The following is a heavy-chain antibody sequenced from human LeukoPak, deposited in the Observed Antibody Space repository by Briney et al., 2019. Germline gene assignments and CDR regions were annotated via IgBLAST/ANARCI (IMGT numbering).Heavy chain of an antibody. J-gene: IGHJ4*02. CDR1: GYTFSTYYY. CDR2: INPNSGDT. D-gene: IGHD1-14*01. CDR3: ARTSHNGGLDY. Sequence: ASVKVSCKASGYTFSTYYYIHWVRQAPGQGLEWMGWINPNSGDTKYAPKFQGRITMTRDTSISTAYMELSRLRSDDTAVYYCARTSHNGGLDYWGQGTLVTVSS. V-gene: IGHV1-2*02.